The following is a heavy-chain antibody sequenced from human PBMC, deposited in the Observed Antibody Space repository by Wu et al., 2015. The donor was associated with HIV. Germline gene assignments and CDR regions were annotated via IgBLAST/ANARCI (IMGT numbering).Heavy chain of an antibody. D-gene: IGHD6-19*01. CDR3: ARHSGGWHSGAEYIQH. CDR1: YSVSSDYY. Sequence: QVQAAGRGPRTGEAFGDLVPHLRCLWYSVSSDYYWGWIRQTPGKGLEWIGTLYHTGSTYYNPSLKSRVTISVDTSQNHFSLKLNSVTAADTAVYYCARHSGGWHSGAEYIQHWGQGTLVTVSS. V-gene: IGHV4-38-2*01. CDR2: LYHTGST. J-gene: IGHJ1*01.